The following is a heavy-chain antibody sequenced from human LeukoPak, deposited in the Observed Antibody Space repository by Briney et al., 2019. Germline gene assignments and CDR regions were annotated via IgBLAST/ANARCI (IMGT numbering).Heavy chain of an antibody. D-gene: IGHD2-15*01. V-gene: IGHV1-69*01. CDR3: ASDHCSGGSCYPRYHYGMDV. Sequence: SVKVSCKASGGTFSSYAISWVRQAPGQGLEWMGGIIPIFGTANYAQKFQGRVTITADESTSTAYMELSSLRSEDTAVYYCASDHCSGGSCYPRYHYGMDVWGKGTTVTVSS. CDR2: IIPIFGTA. J-gene: IGHJ6*04. CDR1: GGTFSSYA.